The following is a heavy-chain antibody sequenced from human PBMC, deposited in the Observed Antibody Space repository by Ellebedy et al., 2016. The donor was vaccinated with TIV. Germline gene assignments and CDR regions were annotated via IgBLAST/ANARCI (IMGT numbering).Heavy chain of an antibody. V-gene: IGHV5-51*01. CDR1: GYSFINYW. Sequence: PGGSLRLSCKASGYSFINYWIGWVRQMPGKGLEWIGIIYPGDSNTMYSPSFQGQVTISADKSVSTAYLQWTSLKASDTALYFCASNYGYGVPVDFWGQGTLVIVSS. CDR2: IYPGDSNT. D-gene: IGHD5-18*01. J-gene: IGHJ4*02. CDR3: ASNYGYGVPVDF.